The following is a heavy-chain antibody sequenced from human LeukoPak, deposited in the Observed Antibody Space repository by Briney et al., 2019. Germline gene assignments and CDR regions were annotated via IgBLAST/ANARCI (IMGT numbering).Heavy chain of an antibody. Sequence: GGSLRLSCAASGFTFSSYAVSWVRQAPGKGLEWVSAISGSGGSTYYADSVKGRFTISRDNSKNTLYLQMNSLRAEDTAVYYCAKDLGEGRFFSLDYWGQGTLVTVSS. CDR2: ISGSGGST. CDR1: GFTFSSYA. CDR3: AKDLGEGRFFSLDY. D-gene: IGHD3-3*01. V-gene: IGHV3-23*01. J-gene: IGHJ4*02.